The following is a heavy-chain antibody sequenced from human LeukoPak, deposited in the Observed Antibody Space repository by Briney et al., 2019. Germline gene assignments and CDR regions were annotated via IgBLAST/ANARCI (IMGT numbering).Heavy chain of an antibody. CDR1: GFTFSSYW. CDR2: INSDGSST. Sequence: PGRSLRLPCAASGFTFSSYWMHWVRQAPGKGLVWVSRINSDGSSTSYADSVKGRFTISRDNAKNTLNLQMNSLRAEDTAVYYCARDLGQYYDTSDNWFDPWGQGTLVTVSS. V-gene: IGHV3-74*01. CDR3: ARDLGQYYDTSDNWFDP. J-gene: IGHJ5*02. D-gene: IGHD3-22*01.